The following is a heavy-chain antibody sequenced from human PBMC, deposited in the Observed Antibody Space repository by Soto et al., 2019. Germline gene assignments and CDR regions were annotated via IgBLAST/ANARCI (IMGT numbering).Heavy chain of an antibody. CDR3: ARGAYCSGGSCYYDAFDI. V-gene: IGHV3-30*03. J-gene: IGHJ3*02. CDR2: ISYDGSSK. CDR1: GFTFSSYG. Sequence: PGGALSLSCAASGFTFSSYGMHWVRQAPGKGLEWVAVISYDGSSKYYADSVKGRFTISRDNSKNTLYLQMNSLRAEDTAVYYCARGAYCSGGSCYYDAFDIWGQGTMVT. D-gene: IGHD2-15*01.